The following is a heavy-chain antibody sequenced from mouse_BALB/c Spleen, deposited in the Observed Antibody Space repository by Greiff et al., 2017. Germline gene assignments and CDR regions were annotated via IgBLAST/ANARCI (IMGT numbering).Heavy chain of an antibody. Sequence: VQLQQSGAELVRPGALVTLSCKASGFTIKDYYMHWVKQRPEQGLEWIGWIDPENGNTIYDPKFQGKASITADTSSNTAYLQPSSLTSEDTAVYYGARSTTATYWYFDVWGAGTTVTVSS. CDR2: IDPENGNT. D-gene: IGHD1-2*01. V-gene: IGHV14-1*02. J-gene: IGHJ1*01. CDR3: ARSTTATYWYFDV. CDR1: GFTIKDYY.